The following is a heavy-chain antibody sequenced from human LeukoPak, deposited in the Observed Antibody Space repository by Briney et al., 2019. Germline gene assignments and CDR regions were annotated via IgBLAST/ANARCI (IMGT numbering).Heavy chain of an antibody. V-gene: IGHV4-39*01. Sequence: SETLSLTCTVSGGSISSNSYYWGWIRQPPGKGLEWIGSIYYSGSTYYNPSLKSRVTISVDTSKNQFSLKLSSVTAADTAAYYCASVVVVARNPYYYYMDVWGKGTTVTISS. CDR1: GGSISSNSYY. CDR2: IYYSGST. D-gene: IGHD2-15*01. J-gene: IGHJ6*03. CDR3: ASVVVVARNPYYYYMDV.